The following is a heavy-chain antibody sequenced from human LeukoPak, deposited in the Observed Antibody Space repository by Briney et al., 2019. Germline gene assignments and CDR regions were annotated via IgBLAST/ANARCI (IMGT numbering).Heavy chain of an antibody. CDR2: INPSGGST. CDR3: ARDLNIAVVGYYFDY. D-gene: IGHD6-19*01. Sequence: ASVKVSCKASGYTFTSYYMHWVRQAPGQGLEWMGIINPSGGSTSYAQKFQGRVTMTRDMSTSTVYMELSSLRSEDTAVYYCARDLNIAVVGYYFDYWGQGTLVTVSS. J-gene: IGHJ4*02. CDR1: GYTFTSYY. V-gene: IGHV1-46*01.